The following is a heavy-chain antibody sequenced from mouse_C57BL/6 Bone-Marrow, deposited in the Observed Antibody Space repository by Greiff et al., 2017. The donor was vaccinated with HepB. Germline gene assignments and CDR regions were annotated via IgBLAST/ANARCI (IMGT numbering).Heavy chain of an antibody. CDR3: ARLGGTTVPWYFDV. V-gene: IGHV5-15*04. D-gene: IGHD1-1*01. CDR2: ISNLAYSI. Sequence: EVMLVESGGGLVQPGGSLKLSCAASGFTFSDYGMAWVRQAPRKGPEWVAFISNLAYSIYYADTVTGRFPISRENAKNTLYLEMSSLRSEDTAMYYCARLGGTTVPWYFDVWGTGTTVTVSS. J-gene: IGHJ1*03. CDR1: GFTFSDYG.